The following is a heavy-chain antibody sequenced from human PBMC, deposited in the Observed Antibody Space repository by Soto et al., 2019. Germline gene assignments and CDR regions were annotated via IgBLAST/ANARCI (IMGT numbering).Heavy chain of an antibody. CDR3: AHYVSTSPAGWFAP. CDR2: MYWDDDK. D-gene: IGHD3-10*02. CDR1: GLSLSTSGEA. J-gene: IGHJ5*02. V-gene: IGHV2-5*02. Sequence: QITLKESGPTLVKPTQTLTLTCTFSGLSLSTSGEAVGWIRPPPGKALDWLALMYWDDDKRYNPTLKTRLTITKGTSKNQVVLTLTNMDPVDTATYYCAHYVSTSPAGWFAPWGQGILVPVSS.